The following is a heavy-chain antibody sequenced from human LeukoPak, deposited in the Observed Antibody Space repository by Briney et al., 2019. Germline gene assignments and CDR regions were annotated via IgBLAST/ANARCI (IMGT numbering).Heavy chain of an antibody. CDR3: AKGRRFLEWLLLDS. D-gene: IGHD3-3*01. CDR2: ISASASTT. CDR1: GFTFSSFA. V-gene: IGHV3-23*01. J-gene: IGHJ4*02. Sequence: GGSLRLSCAASGFTFSSFAMSWVRQAPGKGLECVSTISASASTTYYADSVKGRFTISRDSSKNTLYLHMKSVRAEDTAVYYCAKGRRFLEWLLLDSWGQGILATATS.